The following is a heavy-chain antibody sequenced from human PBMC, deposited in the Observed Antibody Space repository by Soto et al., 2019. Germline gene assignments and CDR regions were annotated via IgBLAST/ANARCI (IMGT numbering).Heavy chain of an antibody. D-gene: IGHD2-8*02. CDR3: ARDRPTILDYYYGMDV. Sequence: LSLTCTVSGGSISSGGYYWSWIRQHPGKGLEWIGYIYYSGSTYYNPSLKSRVTISVDTSKNQFSLKLSSVTAADTAVYYCARDRPTILDYYYGMDVWGQGTTVTVSS. V-gene: IGHV4-31*03. CDR1: GGSISSGGYY. CDR2: IYYSGST. J-gene: IGHJ6*02.